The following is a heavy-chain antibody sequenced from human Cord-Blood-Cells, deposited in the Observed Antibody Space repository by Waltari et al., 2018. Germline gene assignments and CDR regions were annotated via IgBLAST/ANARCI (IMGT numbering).Heavy chain of an antibody. CDR2: IIPILGTA. J-gene: IGHJ4*02. Sequence: QLQLVQSGAEVKKPGSSVKVPCKASGAPFSSYAISWVRQAPGQGLEWMGGIIPILGTANYAQKFQGRVTITADESTSTAYMELGSLRSEDTAVYHCASGGDDYGDYYFDYWGQGTLVTVSS. V-gene: IGHV1-69*01. CDR1: GAPFSSYA. D-gene: IGHD4-17*01. CDR3: ASGGDDYGDYYFDY.